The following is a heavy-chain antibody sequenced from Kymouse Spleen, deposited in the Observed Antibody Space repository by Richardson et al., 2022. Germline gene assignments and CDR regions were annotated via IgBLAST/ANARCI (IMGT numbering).Heavy chain of an antibody. D-gene: IGHD3-10*01. Sequence: QVQLVESGGGVVQPGRSLRLSCAASGFTFSSYGMHWVRQAPGKGLEWVAVIWYDGSNKYYADSVKGRFTISRDNSKNTLYLQMNSLRAEDTAVYYCARASFGEQQLDYWGQGTLVTVSS. J-gene: IGHJ4*02. CDR3: ARASFGEQQLDY. CDR2: IWYDGSNK. V-gene: IGHV3-33*01. CDR1: GFTFSSYG.